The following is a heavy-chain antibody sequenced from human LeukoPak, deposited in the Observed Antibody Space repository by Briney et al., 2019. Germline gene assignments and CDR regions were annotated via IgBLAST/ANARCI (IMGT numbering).Heavy chain of an antibody. V-gene: IGHV4-34*01. CDR3: ARVMAARREDLNWFDP. Sequence: PSETLSLTCAVYGGSFSGYYWSWIRQPPGKGLEWIGSVYYSGNTYNPSLKSRVTISVDTSKNQVSLNLTSVNAADTAIYYCARVMAARREDLNWFDPWGQGTLVTVSS. J-gene: IGHJ5*02. CDR1: GGSFSGYY. CDR2: VYYSGNT. D-gene: IGHD6-6*01.